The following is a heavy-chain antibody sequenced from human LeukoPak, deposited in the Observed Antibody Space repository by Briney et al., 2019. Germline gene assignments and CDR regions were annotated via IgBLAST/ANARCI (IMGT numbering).Heavy chain of an antibody. J-gene: IGHJ4*02. CDR1: GFTFSRYS. V-gene: IGHV3-30*04. CDR2: ISYDGSNK. D-gene: IGHD1-26*01. Sequence: GKSLRLSCAASGFTFSRYSMHWVRQAPGKGLEWVAVISYDGSNKYFADSVKGRFTISRDNFNNTLFLQMSSLRVEDTAVYFCARGGAHYPFDYWGQGTLVTVSS. CDR3: ARGGAHYPFDY.